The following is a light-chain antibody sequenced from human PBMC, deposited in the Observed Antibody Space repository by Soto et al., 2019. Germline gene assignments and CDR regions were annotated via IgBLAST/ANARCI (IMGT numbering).Light chain of an antibody. CDR1: QGISNY. J-gene: IGKJ1*01. CDR2: AAS. V-gene: IGKV1-27*01. CDR3: QQYNSAPWT. Sequence: DIQMTQSPSSLSASVGDRVTITCRASQGISNYLAWYQQKPRKVPKLLIYAASTLQSGVPSRFSGSGSGTDFTLNISSLQPEDVATSYCQQYNSAPWTCGQGTKVEIK.